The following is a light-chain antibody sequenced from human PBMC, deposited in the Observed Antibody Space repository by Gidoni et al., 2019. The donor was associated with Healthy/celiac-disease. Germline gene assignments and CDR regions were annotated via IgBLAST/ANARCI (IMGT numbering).Light chain of an antibody. CDR3: QQRSNWPPYT. CDR2: DSS. V-gene: IGKV3-11*01. Sequence: IVLTQSPATLSLSPGERATLSCRASQSVISYLAWYQQKPGQAPRLLIYDSSNRATGIPARFSGSGSGTDFTLTIRSLEPEDFAVYYCQQRSNWPPYTFGQGTKLEIK. J-gene: IGKJ2*01. CDR1: QSVISY.